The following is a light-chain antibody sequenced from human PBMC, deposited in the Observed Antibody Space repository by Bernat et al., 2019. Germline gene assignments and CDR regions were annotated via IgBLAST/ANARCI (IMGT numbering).Light chain of an antibody. J-gene: IGLJ1*01. CDR2: TNN. V-gene: IGLV1-44*01. CDR3: AAWDDRLNGFV. CDR1: SSNLGTKT. Sequence: QSVLSQPPSASGTPGQTVTISCSGSSSNLGTKTANWFQQFPGTAPKLIIYTNNHRPSDVPDRFSASKSGTSASLAISRLQSDDEADYYCAAWDDRLNGFVFGTGTKLTV.